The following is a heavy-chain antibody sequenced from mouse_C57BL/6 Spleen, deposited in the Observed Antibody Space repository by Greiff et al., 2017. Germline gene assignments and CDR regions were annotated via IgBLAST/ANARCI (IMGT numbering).Heavy chain of an antibody. J-gene: IGHJ4*01. V-gene: IGHV10-1*01. CDR2: IRSKSNNYAT. Sequence: EVQLVESGGGLVQPKGSLKLSCAASGFSFNTYAMNWVRQAPGKGLEWVARIRSKSNNYATYYADSVKDRFTISRDDSESMLYLQMKNLKTEDTAMYYGVRHERGDYDRDYAMDYWGQGTSVTVSS. CDR3: VRHERGDYDRDYAMDY. CDR1: GFSFNTYA. D-gene: IGHD2-4*01.